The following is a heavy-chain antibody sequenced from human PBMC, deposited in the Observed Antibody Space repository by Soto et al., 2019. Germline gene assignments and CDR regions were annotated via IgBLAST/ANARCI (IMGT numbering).Heavy chain of an antibody. CDR1: GYTFTSYG. CDR3: ARISMLGGIFTPGPSYFDY. Sequence: ALVKVSCKASGYTFTSYGISWVRQAPGQGLDWMGWISAYNGNTNYAQKLQGRVTMTTDTSTSTAYMELRSLRSDDTATYYCARISMLGGIFTPGPSYFDYWGPGTLVTVSS. V-gene: IGHV1-18*01. J-gene: IGHJ4*02. D-gene: IGHD3-10*01. CDR2: ISAYNGNT.